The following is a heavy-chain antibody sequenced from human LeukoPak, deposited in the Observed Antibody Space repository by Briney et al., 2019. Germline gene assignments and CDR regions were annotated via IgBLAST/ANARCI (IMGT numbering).Heavy chain of an antibody. D-gene: IGHD3-3*01. V-gene: IGHV1-69*05. CDR3: ARDFGNGLTEVAFHI. CDR1: GGTLSSDA. J-gene: IGHJ3*02. CDR2: IIPIFGTA. Sequence: ASVKVSCKASGGTLSSDAISWVRQAPGEGGEWMGRIIPIFGTANYAQKFQGRGTITTHESTSTAYMELCNLRSENTAVYCFARDFGNGLTEVAFHISGQRTMVPVSS.